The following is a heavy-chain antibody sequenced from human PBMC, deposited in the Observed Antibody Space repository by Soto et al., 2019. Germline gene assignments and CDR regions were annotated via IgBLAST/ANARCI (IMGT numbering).Heavy chain of an antibody. Sequence: SETLSLTCTVSGVSISSYYWSWIRQPPGKGLEWIGYIYYSGSTNYNPSLKSRVTISVDTSKNQFSLKLSSVTAADTAVYYCARARGGYYDYWGQGTLVSVSS. D-gene: IGHD3-22*01. CDR2: IYYSGST. J-gene: IGHJ4*02. CDR1: GVSISSYY. V-gene: IGHV4-59*01. CDR3: ARARGGYYDY.